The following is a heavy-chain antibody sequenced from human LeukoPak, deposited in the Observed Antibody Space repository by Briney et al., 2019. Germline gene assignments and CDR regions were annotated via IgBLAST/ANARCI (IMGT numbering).Heavy chain of an antibody. CDR2: ISGSGSTI. Sequence: GGSLRLSCAASGFTFSDYYMSWIRQAPGKGLEWVSYISGSGSTIYYADSVKGRFTISRDNSKNTLYLQMNSLRAEDTAVYYCAKKVDIVATGAFDIWGQGTMVTVSS. V-gene: IGHV3-11*01. CDR3: AKKVDIVATGAFDI. D-gene: IGHD5-12*01. CDR1: GFTFSDYY. J-gene: IGHJ3*02.